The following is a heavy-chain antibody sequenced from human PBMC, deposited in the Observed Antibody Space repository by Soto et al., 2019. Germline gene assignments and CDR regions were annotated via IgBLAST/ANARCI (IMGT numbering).Heavy chain of an antibody. CDR2: INPSGGST. V-gene: IGHV1-46*01. Sequence: GASVKVSCKASGYTFTSYYMHWVRQAPGQGLEWMGIINPSGGSTSYAQKFQGRVTMTRDTSTSTVYMELSSLRSEDTAVYYCARGDGLGATGNWFDPWGQGTLVTVSS. CDR1: GYTFTSYY. D-gene: IGHD1-26*01. CDR3: ARGDGLGATGNWFDP. J-gene: IGHJ5*02.